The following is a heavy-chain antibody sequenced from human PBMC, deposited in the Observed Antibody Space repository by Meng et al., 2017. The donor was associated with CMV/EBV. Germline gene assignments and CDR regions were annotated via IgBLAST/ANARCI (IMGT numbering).Heavy chain of an antibody. CDR3: AKFLTDSPDDAFDI. CDR2: IENDGTNK. V-gene: IGHV3-30*02. Sequence: GESLKISCAASGFTFSSYWMSWVRQAPGKGLEWVAFIENDGTNKKSADSVKGRFIISRDNSKNTLYLQMNSLRAEDTAVYYCAKFLTDSPDDAFDIWGQGTMVTVSS. CDR1: GFTFSSYW. J-gene: IGHJ3*02. D-gene: IGHD3-9*01.